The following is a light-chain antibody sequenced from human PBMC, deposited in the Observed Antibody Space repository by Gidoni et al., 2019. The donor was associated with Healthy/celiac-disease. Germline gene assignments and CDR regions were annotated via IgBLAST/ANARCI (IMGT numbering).Light chain of an antibody. CDR3: QQYNSLGWT. Sequence: DIQKTQSPSTLSASVGDRVTITCRASQSISSWLAWYQQKPGKAPKLLIYDASSLESGVPSRFSGSGSGTEFTLTISSLQPDDFATYYCQQYNSLGWTFGQGTKVEIK. CDR1: QSISSW. CDR2: DAS. V-gene: IGKV1-5*01. J-gene: IGKJ1*01.